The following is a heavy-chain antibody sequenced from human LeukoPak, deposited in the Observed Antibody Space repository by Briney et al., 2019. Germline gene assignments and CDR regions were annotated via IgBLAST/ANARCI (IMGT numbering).Heavy chain of an antibody. J-gene: IGHJ3*02. D-gene: IGHD2-2*01. Sequence: SVKVSCKASGGTFSSYAISWVRQAPGQGLEWMGGIIPIFGTANYAQKFQGRVTITADESTSTAYMELSSLRSEATAVYYCARGTEGLDAFDIWGQGTMVTVSS. CDR3: ARGTEGLDAFDI. CDR2: IIPIFGTA. CDR1: GGTFSSYA. V-gene: IGHV1-69*13.